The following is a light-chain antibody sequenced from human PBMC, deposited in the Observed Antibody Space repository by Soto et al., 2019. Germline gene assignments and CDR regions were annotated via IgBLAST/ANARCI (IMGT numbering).Light chain of an antibody. CDR1: SSNIGAGYD. Sequence: QSELTQPPSVSGAPGQRVTISCTGSSSNIGAGYDVHWYQQLPGTAPKLLIYGNSNRPSGVPDRFSGSKSGNSSSLAITGRQAEDEADYYCQSYDSRRSGSVFGGGTKLTVL. V-gene: IGLV1-40*01. J-gene: IGLJ2*01. CDR2: GNS. CDR3: QSYDSRRSGSV.